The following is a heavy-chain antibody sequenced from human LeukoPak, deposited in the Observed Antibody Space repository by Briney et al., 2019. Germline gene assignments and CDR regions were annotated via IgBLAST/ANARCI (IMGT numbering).Heavy chain of an antibody. CDR3: AREAPYLSENWFDP. CDR1: GGSISSYY. V-gene: IGHV4-59*01. Sequence: SETLSLTCTVSGGSISSYYWSWIRQPPGKGLEWIGYIYYSGSTNYNPSLKSRVTISVDTSKNQFSLKLSSVTAADTAVYYCAREAPYLSENWFDPWGQGTLVTVSS. J-gene: IGHJ5*02. D-gene: IGHD5/OR15-5a*01. CDR2: IYYSGST.